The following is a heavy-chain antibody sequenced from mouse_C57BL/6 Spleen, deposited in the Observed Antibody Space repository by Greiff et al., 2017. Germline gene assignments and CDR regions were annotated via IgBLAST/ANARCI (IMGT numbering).Heavy chain of an antibody. CDR3: TKTGTATGAMDY. Sequence: QVQLQQSGPGLVQPSQSLSITCTVSGFSLTSYGVHWVRQSPGKGLEWLGVIWRGGSTDSNAAFMSRLRITKDNSKSQVFFKLNSLQADDTAIYYCTKTGTATGAMDYWGQGTSVSVSS. CDR1: GFSLTSYG. V-gene: IGHV2-5*01. D-gene: IGHD1-2*01. J-gene: IGHJ4*01. CDR2: IWRGGST.